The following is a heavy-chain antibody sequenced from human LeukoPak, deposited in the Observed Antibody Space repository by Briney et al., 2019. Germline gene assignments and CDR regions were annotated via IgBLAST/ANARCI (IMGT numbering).Heavy chain of an antibody. CDR2: IYYSGST. CDR3: ARRTGYYDGFDY. Sequence: SETLSLTCTVSGVSMSSYYWSWLRQPPGKGLEWIGYIYYSGSTNYNPSLKSRVTMSVDTSKNQFSLKLSSVTAADTAVYYCARRTGYYDGFDYWGQGTLVTVSS. CDR1: GVSMSSYY. V-gene: IGHV4-59*01. D-gene: IGHD3/OR15-3a*01. J-gene: IGHJ4*02.